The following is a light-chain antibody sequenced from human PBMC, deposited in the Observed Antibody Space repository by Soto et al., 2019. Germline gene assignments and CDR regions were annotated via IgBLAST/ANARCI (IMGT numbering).Light chain of an antibody. J-gene: IGKJ1*01. Sequence: DVHMSQSPSTLSASVGYRFTITCRASQTINTWMAWYQQKPVKAPILLXYDASSLEDGVPPRFSGRGSGTEFTLTISSLQHDDFATYYCQQYNSYSSWTFGQGTKVDIK. CDR2: DAS. CDR1: QTINTW. CDR3: QQYNSYSSWT. V-gene: IGKV1-5*01.